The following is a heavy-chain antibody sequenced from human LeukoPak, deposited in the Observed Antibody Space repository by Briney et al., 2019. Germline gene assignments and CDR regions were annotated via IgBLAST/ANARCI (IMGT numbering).Heavy chain of an antibody. Sequence: GRSLRLSHAASGFSFTNHWLSWARQHPGKGLEWVASINLDGTDKYYVDAVKGRFTISRDNAKNSLFLEMNSLRATDTAVYYCVRNGGSLDYWGQGTLVTVSS. CDR2: INLDGTDK. CDR1: GFSFTNHW. CDR3: VRNGGSLDY. J-gene: IGHJ4*02. V-gene: IGHV3-7*01. D-gene: IGHD2-15*01.